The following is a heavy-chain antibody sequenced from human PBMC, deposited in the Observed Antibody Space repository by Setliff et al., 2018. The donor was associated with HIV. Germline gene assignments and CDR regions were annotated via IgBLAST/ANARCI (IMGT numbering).Heavy chain of an antibody. CDR2: ISSSNSYK. Sequence: GGSLRLSCAASGFTFNSYSMNWVRQAPGKGLEWVSSISSSNSYKHYADSVKGRFTISRDNAKNSLYVQMNSLRVEDTAVYYCARDEDGDNHFDFWGQGTLVTVSS. D-gene: IGHD1-1*01. J-gene: IGHJ4*02. CDR3: ARDEDGDNHFDF. CDR1: GFTFNSYS. V-gene: IGHV3-21*01.